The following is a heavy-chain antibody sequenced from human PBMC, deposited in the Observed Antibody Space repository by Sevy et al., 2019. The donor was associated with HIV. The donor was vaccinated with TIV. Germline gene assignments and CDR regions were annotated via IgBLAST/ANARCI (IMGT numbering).Heavy chain of an antibody. V-gene: IGHV1-2*02. CDR2: INPNSGGT. CDR3: ARGGVVVEPAARGYFDY. J-gene: IGHJ4*02. D-gene: IGHD2-2*01. CDR1: AYTFTGHY. Sequence: ASVKVSCKASAYTFTGHYIHWVRQAPGQGLECMGWINPNSGGTIYAQKFQGRVTMTRDTSISTAYMELSRLRPDDTAVYYCARGGVVVEPAARGYFDYWGQGTLVTVSS.